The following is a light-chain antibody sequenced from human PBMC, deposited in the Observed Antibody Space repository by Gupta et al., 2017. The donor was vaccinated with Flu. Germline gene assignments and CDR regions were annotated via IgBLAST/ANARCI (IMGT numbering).Light chain of an antibody. V-gene: IGLV2-14*03. J-gene: IGLJ3*02. CDR3: SSHASTSTPGV. CDR2: DVS. CDR1: SSDMGNSNY. Sequence: SSDMGNSNYVSWYRQLPGKAPKLIVYDVSDRPSGVSNRFSGSKSANTASLTISGLQAGDEGHYYCSSHASTSTPGVFGGGTKLTVL.